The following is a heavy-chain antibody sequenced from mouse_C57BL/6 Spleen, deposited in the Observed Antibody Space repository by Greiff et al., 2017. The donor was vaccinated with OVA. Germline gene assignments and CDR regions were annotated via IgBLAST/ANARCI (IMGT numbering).Heavy chain of an antibody. J-gene: IGHJ4*01. CDR2: INPNYGTT. CDR1: GYSFTDYN. CDR3: ARESTDSPLYAMDY. D-gene: IGHD5-1*01. V-gene: IGHV1-39*01. Sequence: EVQLQQSGPELVKPGASVKISCKASGYSFTDYNMNWVKQSNGKSLEWIGVINPNYGTTSYNQKFKGKATLTVDQSSSTAYMQLNSRTSEDSAVYYGARESTDSPLYAMDYWGQGTSVTVSS.